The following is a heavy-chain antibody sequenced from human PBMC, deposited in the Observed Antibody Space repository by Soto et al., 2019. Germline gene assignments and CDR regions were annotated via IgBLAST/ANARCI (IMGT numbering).Heavy chain of an antibody. CDR3: AKGIWDFFDY. J-gene: IGHJ4*02. Sequence: EVQLLESGGGLVQLGGSLRLSCAASGFTFSSSAMSWVRQAPGKGLEWVSAIGASGGSTYYADSVKGRFTISRDNSENTLYLQMNSLRAEDTALYYCAKGIWDFFDYWGQGTLVTVSS. V-gene: IGHV3-23*01. D-gene: IGHD3-10*01. CDR2: IGASGGST. CDR1: GFTFSSSA.